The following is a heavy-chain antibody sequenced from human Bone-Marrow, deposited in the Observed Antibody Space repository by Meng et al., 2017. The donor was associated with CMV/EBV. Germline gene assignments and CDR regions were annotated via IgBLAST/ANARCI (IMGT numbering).Heavy chain of an antibody. V-gene: IGHV1-18*01. J-gene: IGHJ6*02. CDR2: ISAYNGNT. D-gene: IGHD2-2*01. CDR3: ARGGIVVVPAANYYYYGMDV. CDR1: GYTLTELS. Sequence: ASVKVSCKVSGYTLTELSRHWVRQAPGKGLEWMGWISAYNGNTNYAQKLQGRVTMTTDTSTSTAYMELRSLRSDDTAVYYCARGGIVVVPAANYYYYGMDVWGQGTTVTVSS.